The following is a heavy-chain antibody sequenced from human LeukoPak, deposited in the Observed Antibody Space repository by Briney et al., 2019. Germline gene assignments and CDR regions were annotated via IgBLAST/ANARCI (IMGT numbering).Heavy chain of an antibody. V-gene: IGHV4-39*01. CDR1: GGSISSSSYY. J-gene: IGHJ6*03. CDR2: IYYSGST. D-gene: IGHD4/OR15-4a*01. CDR3: ARRKGAYSYYYYYMDV. Sequence: PSETLSLTCTVSGGSISSSSYYWGWIRQPPGKGLEWIGSIYYSGSTYYNPSLKSRVTISVDTSKNQFSLKLSSVTAADTAVYYCARRKGAYSYYYYYMDVWGKGTPVTVS.